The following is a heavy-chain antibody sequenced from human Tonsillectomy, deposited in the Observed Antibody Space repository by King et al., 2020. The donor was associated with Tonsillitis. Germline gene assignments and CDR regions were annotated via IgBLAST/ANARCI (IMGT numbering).Heavy chain of an antibody. V-gene: IGHV7-4-1*02. CDR2: INTNTGNR. CDR1: GYTFINNV. CDR3: ARDAGEKSGYVWDF. J-gene: IGHJ4*02. D-gene: IGHD5-12*01. Sequence: QLVQSGSELKKPGASLKVSCKASGYTFINNVINWVRQAPGQGLEWVGWINTNTGNRKYAQGFTGRLVFSSDTSVSTAYLQISSLETEDTSVYYCARDAGEKSGYVWDFWRQGPLVTVSS.